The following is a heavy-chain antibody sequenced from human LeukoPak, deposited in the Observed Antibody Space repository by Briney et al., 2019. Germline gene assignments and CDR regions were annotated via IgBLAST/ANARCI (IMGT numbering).Heavy chain of an antibody. CDR1: GYTFINYD. D-gene: IGHD2-15*01. J-gene: IGHJ4*02. V-gene: IGHV1-2*02. CDR3: ARSLVVVAVSYDY. Sequence: ASVKVSCKASGYTFINYDINWVRQASGQGLEWMGWINPNTGGTNYAQKFQGRVTMTRDTSISTAYMELSRLRSDDTAVYYCARSLVVVAVSYDYWGQGTLVTVSS. CDR2: INPNTGGT.